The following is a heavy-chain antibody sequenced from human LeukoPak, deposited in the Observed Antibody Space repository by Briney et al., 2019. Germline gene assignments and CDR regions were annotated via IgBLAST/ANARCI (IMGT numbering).Heavy chain of an antibody. J-gene: IGHJ4*02. CDR1: GYTFTSYD. Sequence: ASVKVSCKASGYTFTSYDINWVRQATGQGLEWMGWMNPNSGNTGYAQKFQGRVTMTRNTSISTAYMELSSLRSEDTALYYCASRPRTTPSFDYWGQGILVTVSS. V-gene: IGHV1-8*01. D-gene: IGHD1-1*01. CDR3: ASRPRTTPSFDY. CDR2: MNPNSGNT.